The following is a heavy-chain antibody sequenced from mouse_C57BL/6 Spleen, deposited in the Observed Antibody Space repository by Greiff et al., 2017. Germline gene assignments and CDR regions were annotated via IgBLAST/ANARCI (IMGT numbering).Heavy chain of an antibody. Sequence: EVQLQQSGPELVKPGASVKISCKASGYTFTDYYMNWVKQSHGKSLEWIGDINPNNGGTSYNQKFKGKATLTVDKSSSTAYMELRSLTSEDSAVYYCARPNYYSKKDWYFDVWGTGTTVTVSS. CDR3: ARPNYYSKKDWYFDV. V-gene: IGHV1-26*01. J-gene: IGHJ1*03. CDR1: GYTFTDYY. D-gene: IGHD2-5*01. CDR2: INPNNGGT.